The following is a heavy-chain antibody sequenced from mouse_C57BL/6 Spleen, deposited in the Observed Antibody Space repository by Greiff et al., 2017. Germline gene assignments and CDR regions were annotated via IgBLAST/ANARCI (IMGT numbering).Heavy chain of an antibody. V-gene: IGHV1-82*01. CDR3: ARGLRRGYAMDY. J-gene: IGHJ4*01. CDR2: IYPGDGDT. D-gene: IGHD2-4*01. CDR1: GYAFSSSW. Sequence: VQLQQSGPELVKPGASVKISCKASGYAFSSSWMNWVKPRPGKGLEWIGRIYPGDGDTNYNGKFKGKATLTADKSSSTAYMQLSSLTSEDSAVYFCARGLRRGYAMDYWGQGTSVTVSS.